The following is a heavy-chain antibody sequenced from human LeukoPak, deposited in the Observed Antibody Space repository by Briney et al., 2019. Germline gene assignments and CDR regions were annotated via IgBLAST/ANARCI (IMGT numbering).Heavy chain of an antibody. CDR2: IKQDGSEK. CDR1: GFTFSSYW. D-gene: IGHD6-19*01. V-gene: IGHV3-7*01. J-gene: IGHJ6*02. Sequence: GGSLRLSCAAFGFTFSSYWMSWVRQAPGKGLEWVANIKQDGSEKYYVDSVKGRFTISRDNAKNSLYLQMNSLRAEDTAVYYCARANSGGYYYYYGMDVWGQGTTVTVSS. CDR3: ARANSGGYYYYYGMDV.